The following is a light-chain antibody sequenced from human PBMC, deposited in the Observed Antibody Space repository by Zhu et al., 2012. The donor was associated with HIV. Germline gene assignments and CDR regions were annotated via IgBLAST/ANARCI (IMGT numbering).Light chain of an antibody. CDR2: GAS. CDR3: QQYDNWPPKT. J-gene: IGKJ1*01. Sequence: PGERATLSCRASQSIGSYLAWYQQKPGQAPRLLIYGASTRATGIPARFSGSGSGTEFTLTISSLQSEDFAVYYCQQYDNWPPKTFGQGTRVEIK. CDR1: QSIGSY. V-gene: IGKV3D-15*01.